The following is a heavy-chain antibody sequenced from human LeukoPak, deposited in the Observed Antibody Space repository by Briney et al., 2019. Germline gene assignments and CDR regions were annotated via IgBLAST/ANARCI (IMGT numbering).Heavy chain of an antibody. CDR1: GFTFSSYW. D-gene: IGHD3-22*01. CDR2: INSDGSST. J-gene: IGHJ4*02. Sequence: SGGSLRLSCAASGFTFSSYWMHWVRQAPGKGLVWVSRINSDGSSTSYADSVKGRFTISRDNAKNTLYLQMNSLRAEDTAVYYCARMPYYYDSSGYLDYWGQGTLVTVSS. CDR3: ARMPYYYDSSGYLDY. V-gene: IGHV3-74*01.